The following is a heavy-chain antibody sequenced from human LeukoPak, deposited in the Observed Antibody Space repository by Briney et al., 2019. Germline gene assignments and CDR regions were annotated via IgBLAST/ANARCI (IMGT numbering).Heavy chain of an antibody. D-gene: IGHD1-26*01. CDR3: ARGSGSYHTAYMN. J-gene: IGHJ4*02. V-gene: IGHV3-33*01. CDR1: GFTFSSYG. CDR2: IWYDGSNK. Sequence: GGSLRLSCAASGFTFSSYGMHWVRQAPGKGLEWVAVIWYDGSNKYYADSVKGRFTISRDNSKNTLYLQMNSLRAEDTAVYYCARGSGSYHTAYMNWGQGSPVTVSS.